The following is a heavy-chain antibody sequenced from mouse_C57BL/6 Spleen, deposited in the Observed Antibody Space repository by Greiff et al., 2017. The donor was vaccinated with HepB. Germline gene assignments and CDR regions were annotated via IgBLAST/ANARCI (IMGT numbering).Heavy chain of an antibody. J-gene: IGHJ2*01. V-gene: IGHV5-17*01. D-gene: IGHD2-3*01. CDR2: ISSGSSTI. CDR3: ARGGWLPLDY. CDR1: GFTFSDYG. Sequence: EVMLVESGGGLVKPGGSLKLSCAASGFTFSDYGMHWVRQAPEKGLEWVAYISSGSSTIYYADTVKGRFTISRDNAKNTLFLQMTSLRSEDTAMYYCARGGWLPLDYWGQGTTLTVSS.